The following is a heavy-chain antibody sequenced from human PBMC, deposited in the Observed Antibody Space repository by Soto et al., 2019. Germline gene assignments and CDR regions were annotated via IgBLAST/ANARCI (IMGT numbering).Heavy chain of an antibody. CDR2: INQDGSEK. CDR1: GFTFGSFW. J-gene: IGHJ5*02. V-gene: IGHV3-7*01. CDR3: PRQIRGLTPNWFDP. Sequence: EMQLVESGGGLVQPGGSLRLSCGVSGFTFGSFWMGWGRQAPGKGLEWVANINQDGSEKYYVDSVKGRFTISRDNPRNSLYLQMDTLRVEDTAVYFCPRQIRGLTPNWFDPWGQGTLVIVSS.